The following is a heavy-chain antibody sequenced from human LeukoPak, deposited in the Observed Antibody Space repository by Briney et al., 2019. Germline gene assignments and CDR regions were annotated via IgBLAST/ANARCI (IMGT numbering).Heavy chain of an antibody. CDR2: IYHSGST. J-gene: IGHJ4*02. CDR1: GGSISSSNW. D-gene: IGHD3-22*01. Sequence: SGTLSLTCAVSGGSISSSNWWSWVRQPPGKGLEWIGEIYHSGSTNYNPSLKSRVTISVDKSKNQFSLKLSSVTAADTAVYYCARVRYDSSGYYYVVDYWGQGTLVTVSS. V-gene: IGHV4-4*02. CDR3: ARVRYDSSGYYYVVDY.